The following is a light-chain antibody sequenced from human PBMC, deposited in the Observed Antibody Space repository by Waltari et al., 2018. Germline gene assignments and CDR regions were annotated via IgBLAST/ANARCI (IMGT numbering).Light chain of an antibody. CDR2: KAS. CDR1: QSISSW. V-gene: IGKV1-5*03. CDR3: QQYNNYPYT. Sequence: DIQVTQPPSTLSASLGDRVTITCRASQSISSWLAWYQQKPGKAPKILIKKASSLESGVPSRFTGSGSGTEFTLTISSLQPDDFATYYCQQYNNYPYTFGQGTKLEIK. J-gene: IGKJ2*01.